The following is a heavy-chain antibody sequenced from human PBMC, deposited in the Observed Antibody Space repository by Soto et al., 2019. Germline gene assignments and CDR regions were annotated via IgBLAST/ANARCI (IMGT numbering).Heavy chain of an antibody. Sequence: SETLSLTCNFSGGSISSYYCSWIRQPPGKGLEWIGYIYYSGSTNYNPSLKSRVTISVDTSKNQFSLKLSSVTAADTAVYYCARVNYYDSSGYLTGVYYYYGMDVWGQGTTVTVSS. CDR2: IYYSGST. CDR3: ARVNYYDSSGYLTGVYYYYGMDV. J-gene: IGHJ6*02. CDR1: GGSISSYY. V-gene: IGHV4-59*01. D-gene: IGHD3-22*01.